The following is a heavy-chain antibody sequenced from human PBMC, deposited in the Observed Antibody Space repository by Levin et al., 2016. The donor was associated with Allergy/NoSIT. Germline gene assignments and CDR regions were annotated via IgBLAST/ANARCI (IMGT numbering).Heavy chain of an antibody. CDR2: IYYSGST. CDR3: ARLGKSGGHADN. CDR1: GGSLSRYY. Sequence: LSLTCTVSGGSLSRYYWSWIRQPPGKGLEWIGNIYYSGSTNYSPSLESRVTISLDRLKNQFSLKLSSVTAADTAVYYCARLGKSGGHADNWGPGTQVIVSS. J-gene: IGHJ4*02. D-gene: IGHD2-15*01. V-gene: IGHV4-59*08.